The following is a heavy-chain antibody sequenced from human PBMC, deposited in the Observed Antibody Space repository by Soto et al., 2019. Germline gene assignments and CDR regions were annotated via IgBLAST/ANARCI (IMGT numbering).Heavy chain of an antibody. J-gene: IGHJ4*02. CDR2: ISGSGGMT. CDR1: GFIFSGYA. D-gene: IGHD5-18*01. V-gene: IGHV3-23*01. Sequence: GGSLRLSCAASGFIFSGYAMNWVRHVPGKGLQWVSSISGSGGMTYYTDSVKGRFTISRDNSKNTVYVQMSSLRAEDTAVYYCVKEFGVAGSSYESFFDYWGQGTLVTVSS. CDR3: VKEFGVAGSSYESFFDY.